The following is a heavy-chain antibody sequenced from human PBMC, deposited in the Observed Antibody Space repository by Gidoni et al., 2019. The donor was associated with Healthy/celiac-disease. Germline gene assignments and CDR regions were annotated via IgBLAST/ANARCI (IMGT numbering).Heavy chain of an antibody. CDR2: IWYDGSNK. Sequence: QVQLVESGGGVVQPGRSLRLSCASSGFTFSSYGMHWVRQAPGKGLEWVAVIWYDGSNKYYADSVKGRFTISRDNSKNTLYLQMNSLRAEDTAVYYCARERSSSNWFDPWGQGTLVTVSS. V-gene: IGHV3-33*01. J-gene: IGHJ5*02. CDR3: ARERSSSNWFDP. D-gene: IGHD6-13*01. CDR1: GFTFSSYG.